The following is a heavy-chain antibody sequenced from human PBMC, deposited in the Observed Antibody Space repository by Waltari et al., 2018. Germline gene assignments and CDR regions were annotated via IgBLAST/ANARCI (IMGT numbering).Heavy chain of an antibody. Sequence: QVQLQQWGAGLLKPSETLSLTCAVYGGSFSGYYWSWIRQPPGKGLEWIGEINHSGSTNYNPSLKSRVTISVDTSKNQFSLKLSSVTAADTAVYYCAREKAIRIVGAQTRGYYYYMDVWGKGTTVTVSS. CDR1: GGSFSGYY. D-gene: IGHD1-26*01. J-gene: IGHJ6*03. V-gene: IGHV4-34*01. CDR3: AREKAIRIVGAQTRGYYYYMDV. CDR2: INHSGST.